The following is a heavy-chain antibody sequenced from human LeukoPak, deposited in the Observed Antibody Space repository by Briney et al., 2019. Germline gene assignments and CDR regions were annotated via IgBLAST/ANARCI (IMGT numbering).Heavy chain of an antibody. D-gene: IGHD3-22*01. CDR2: IKSKTDCRKT. Sequence: GGSLRLSCAASGLTFTNAWMSGVRQAPGKGLEWVGRIKSKTDCRKTDYAAPVKGRFTNSRDDSKNTLYLQMNSLKTEDTAVYYCTTVGYYDSSGYFHWGQGTLVTVSS. J-gene: IGHJ4*02. CDR1: GLTFTNAW. CDR3: TTVGYYDSSGYFH. V-gene: IGHV3-15*01.